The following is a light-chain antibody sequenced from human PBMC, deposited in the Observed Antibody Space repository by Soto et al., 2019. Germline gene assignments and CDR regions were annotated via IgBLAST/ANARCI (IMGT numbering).Light chain of an antibody. J-gene: IGLJ2*01. Sequence: SYELTQPPSVSVAPGKTARISCGGSSIGSKSVHWYQQRPGQAPVVVIYYDDERPSGIPDRFSGSNFGNTATLIISRVEAGDEADYFCQVWDSSDDDHVVFGGGTKLTVL. CDR3: QVWDSSDDDHVV. CDR2: YDD. V-gene: IGLV3-21*01. CDR1: SIGSKS.